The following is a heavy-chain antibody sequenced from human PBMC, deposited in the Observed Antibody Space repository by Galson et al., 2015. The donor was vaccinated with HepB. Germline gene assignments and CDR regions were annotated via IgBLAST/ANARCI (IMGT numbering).Heavy chain of an antibody. CDR2: ISYDGSNK. Sequence: SLRLSCAASGFTFSGYAMHWVRQAPGKGLEWVAVISYDGSNKYYADSVKGRFTISRDNSKNTLYLQMNSLRAEDTAVYYCARDLARGPWNDGFWYYYYYGMDVWGQGTTVTVSS. J-gene: IGHJ6*02. CDR3: ARDLARGPWNDGFWYYYYYGMDV. V-gene: IGHV3-30*04. CDR1: GFTFSGYA. D-gene: IGHD1-1*01.